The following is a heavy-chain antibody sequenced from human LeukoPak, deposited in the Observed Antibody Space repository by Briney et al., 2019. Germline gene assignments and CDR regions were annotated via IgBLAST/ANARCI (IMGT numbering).Heavy chain of an antibody. D-gene: IGHD4-17*01. J-gene: IGHJ4*02. CDR1: GFTSSSYG. CDR2: ISYDGSNK. V-gene: IGHV3-30*18. Sequence: GRSLRLSCAASGFTSSSYGMHWVRQAPGKGLEWVAVISYDGSNKYYADSVKGRFTISRDNSKNTLYLQMNSLRAEDTAVYYCAKDRYGDHYYFDYWGQGTLVTVSS. CDR3: AKDRYGDHYYFDY.